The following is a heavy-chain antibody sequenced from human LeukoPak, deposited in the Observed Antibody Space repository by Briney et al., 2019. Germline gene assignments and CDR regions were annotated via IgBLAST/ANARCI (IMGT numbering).Heavy chain of an antibody. CDR3: AREKNDYNFWTGGYYYMDV. CDR1: DGSISGGSYY. CDR2: IYASGST. Sequence: SQTLSLTCTVSDGSISGGSYYWSWIRQPAGKGLEWIGRIYASGSTDFNPSLKSRLTISVDTSKNQFSLRLTSVTAADTAVYYCAREKNDYNFWTGGYYYMDVWGKGTTVTVSS. J-gene: IGHJ6*03. V-gene: IGHV4-61*02. D-gene: IGHD3-3*01.